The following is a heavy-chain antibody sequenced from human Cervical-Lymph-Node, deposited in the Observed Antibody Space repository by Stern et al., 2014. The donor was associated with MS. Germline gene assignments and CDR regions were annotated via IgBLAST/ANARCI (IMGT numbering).Heavy chain of an antibody. Sequence: EVQLVQSGGDLVQPGRSLRLSCAAFGFTFDDYAMHWVRQAPGKGLEWVAGISWNSGTIGYADSVKGRFTTSRDNAYSSLYLQMNSLSPEDPSFYYCERDKTASSAYFAYWGQGTLVTVSS. J-gene: IGHJ4*02. CDR3: ERDKTASSAYFAY. CDR2: ISWNSGTI. CDR1: GFTFDDYA. V-gene: IGHV3-9*01. D-gene: IGHD3-10*01.